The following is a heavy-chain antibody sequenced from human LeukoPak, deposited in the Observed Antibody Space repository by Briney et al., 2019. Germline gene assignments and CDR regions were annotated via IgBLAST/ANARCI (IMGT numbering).Heavy chain of an antibody. CDR3: AREWGLMSSGWYSHGMDV. D-gene: IGHD6-19*01. V-gene: IGHV4-39*07. Sequence: TSETLSLTCTVSGGSISSSSYYWGWIRQPPGKGLEWIGSIYYSGSTYYNPSLKSRVTISVDTSKNQFSLKLSSVTAADTAVYYCAREWGLMSSGWYSHGMDVWGQGTTVTVSS. CDR1: GGSISSSSYY. CDR2: IYYSGST. J-gene: IGHJ6*02.